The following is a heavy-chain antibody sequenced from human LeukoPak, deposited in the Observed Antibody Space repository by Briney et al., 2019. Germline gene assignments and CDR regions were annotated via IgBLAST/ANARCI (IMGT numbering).Heavy chain of an antibody. CDR1: GFTVSSNY. CDR3: ARDYYDSLENWFDP. Sequence: PGGSLRLSCAASGFTVSSNYMSWVRQAPGKGLEWVSVIYSGGSTYYADSVKGRFTISRDNSKNTLYLQMNSLRAEDTAVYYCARDYYDSLENWFDPWGQGTLVTVSS. CDR2: IYSGGST. J-gene: IGHJ5*02. D-gene: IGHD3-22*01. V-gene: IGHV3-66*01.